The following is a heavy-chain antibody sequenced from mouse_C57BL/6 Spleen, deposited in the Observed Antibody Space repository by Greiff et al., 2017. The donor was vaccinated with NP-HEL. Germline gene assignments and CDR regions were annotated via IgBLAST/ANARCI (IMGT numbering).Heavy chain of an antibody. CDR3: ARGGTVDWYFDV. J-gene: IGHJ1*03. Sequence: VQLQQSGAELARPGASVKLSCKASGYTFTSYGISWVKQRTGQGLEWIGEIYPRSGNTYYNEKFKGKATLTADKSSSTAYMELRSLTSEDSAVYFCARGGTVDWYFDVWGTGTTVTVSS. CDR1: GYTFTSYG. D-gene: IGHD1-1*01. V-gene: IGHV1-81*01. CDR2: IYPRSGNT.